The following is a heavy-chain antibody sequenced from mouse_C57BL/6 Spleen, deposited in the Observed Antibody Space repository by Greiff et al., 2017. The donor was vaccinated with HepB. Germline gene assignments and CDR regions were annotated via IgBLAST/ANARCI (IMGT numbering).Heavy chain of an antibody. D-gene: IGHD2-2*01. CDR1: GYTFTSYW. J-gene: IGHJ3*01. V-gene: IGHV1-55*01. CDR3: ARDYRGLPVFAY. Sequence: QVQLQQPGAELVKPGASVKMSCKASGYTFTSYWITWVKQRPGQGLEWIGDIYPGSGSTNYNEKFKSKATLTVDTSSSTAYMQLSSLTSEDSAVYYCARDYRGLPVFAYWGQGTLVTVSA. CDR2: IYPGSGST.